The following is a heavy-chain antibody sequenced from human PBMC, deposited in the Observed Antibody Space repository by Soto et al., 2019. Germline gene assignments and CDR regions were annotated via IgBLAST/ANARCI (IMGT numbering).Heavy chain of an antibody. D-gene: IGHD3-16*02. CDR2: ISHDGKI. CDR1: GGSINSSDW. Sequence: PSETLSLTCAVSGGSINSSDWWNWVRQPPGKGLEWIGEISHDGKIIYNPSLKSRVTISIDKSKNQFSLKLYSVTAAETAVYYCARDHPYSDNWAFDYWGQGALVTVS. J-gene: IGHJ4*02. CDR3: ARDHPYSDNWAFDY. V-gene: IGHV4-4*02.